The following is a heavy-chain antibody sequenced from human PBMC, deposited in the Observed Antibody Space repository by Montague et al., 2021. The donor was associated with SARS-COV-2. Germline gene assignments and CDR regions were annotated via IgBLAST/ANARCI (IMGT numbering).Heavy chain of an antibody. Sequence: ETLSLTCTVSGGSISRSYWSWIRQPPGKGLEWIGYIYYTGSTXXXPSXXXRVTISVDTSKNQLSLKLISVTAADTAVYFCARHMSDCSKGICHTYYYYGWDVWGQGTTVTVSS. CDR2: IYYTGST. CDR3: ARHMSDCSKGICHTYYYYGWDV. V-gene: IGHV4-59*08. J-gene: IGHJ6*02. CDR1: GGSISRSY. D-gene: IGHD2-8*01.